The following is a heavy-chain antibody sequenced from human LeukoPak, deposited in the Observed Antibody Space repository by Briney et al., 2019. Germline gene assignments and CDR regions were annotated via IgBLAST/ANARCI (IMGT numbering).Heavy chain of an antibody. Sequence: PSETLSLTCGVYGGXFSGYYWSWIRQPPGKGLEWIGEINHSGSTNYNPSLKSRVTISVDTSKNQFSLKLSSVTAADTAVYYCARVDFWSGYYYFDYWGQGTLVTVSS. CDR2: INHSGST. CDR1: GGXFSGYY. V-gene: IGHV4-34*01. J-gene: IGHJ4*02. D-gene: IGHD3-3*01. CDR3: ARVDFWSGYYYFDY.